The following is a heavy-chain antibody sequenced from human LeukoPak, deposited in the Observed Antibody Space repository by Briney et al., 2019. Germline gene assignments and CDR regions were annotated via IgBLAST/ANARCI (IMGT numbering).Heavy chain of an antibody. V-gene: IGHV5-51*01. Sequence: GESLQISCRGSGHDFSYYWIGWVRQMPGKGLEWMGIIFPDDSNTIYGPSFQGQVTISADKSISTAYLQWSSLKASDTAMYYCARHGRRDSSAYYGMDVWGQGTTVTVSS. CDR2: IFPDDSNT. D-gene: IGHD6-6*01. CDR3: ARHGRRDSSAYYGMDV. J-gene: IGHJ6*02. CDR1: GHDFSYYW.